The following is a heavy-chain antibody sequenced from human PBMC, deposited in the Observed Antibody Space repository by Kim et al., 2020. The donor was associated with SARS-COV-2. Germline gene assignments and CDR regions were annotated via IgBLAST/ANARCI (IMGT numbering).Heavy chain of an antibody. Sequence: KIRVTISVNTSKNQFSLKLSSVTAADTAVYYCARGITGYYNLYSDDGMDVWGQGTTVTVSS. J-gene: IGHJ6*02. V-gene: IGHV4-30-2*04. D-gene: IGHD3-9*01. CDR3: ARGITGYYNLYSDDGMDV.